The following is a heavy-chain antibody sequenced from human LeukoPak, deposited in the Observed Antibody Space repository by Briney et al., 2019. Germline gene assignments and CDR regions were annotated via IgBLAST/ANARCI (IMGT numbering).Heavy chain of an antibody. V-gene: IGHV4-59*01. CDR1: GGSISSYY. CDR3: ARHQLGYYYGMDV. D-gene: IGHD3-16*01. J-gene: IGHJ6*02. Sequence: PSETLSLTCTVSGGSISSYYWSWIRQPPGKGLEWIGYIYYSGSTNYNPSLKSRVTISVDTSKNQFSLKLSSVTAADTAVYYCARHQLGYYYGMDVWGQGTTVTVSS. CDR2: IYYSGST.